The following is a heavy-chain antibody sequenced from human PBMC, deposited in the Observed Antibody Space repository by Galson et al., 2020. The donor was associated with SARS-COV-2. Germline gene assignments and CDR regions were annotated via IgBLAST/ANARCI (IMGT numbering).Heavy chain of an antibody. D-gene: IGHD2-21*02. CDR1: GFTVSSNY. CDR2: IYSGGST. V-gene: IGHV3-53*04. J-gene: IGHJ3*02. Sequence: GESLKISCAASGFTVSSNYMSWVRQAPGKGLEWVSVIYSGGSTYYADSVKGRFTISRHNSKNTLYLQMNSLRAEDTAVYYCAREYLGGGNSPAFDIWGQGTMVTVSS. CDR3: AREYLGGGNSPAFDI.